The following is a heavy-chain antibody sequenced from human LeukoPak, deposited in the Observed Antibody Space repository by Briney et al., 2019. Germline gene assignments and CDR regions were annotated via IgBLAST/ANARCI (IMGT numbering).Heavy chain of an antibody. CDR3: TKDDPTNRS. CDR1: GFTFSNAW. V-gene: IGHV3-15*01. J-gene: IGHJ4*02. Sequence: GGSLRLSCAASGFTFSNAWMSWVRQAPGKGLEWVGRIKSKGDGGTTEYAAPVKGRVTISRDDSKNTLNLQMNSLKTEDTAMYYCTKDDPTNRSWGQGTLVTVSS. D-gene: IGHD2/OR15-2a*01. CDR2: IKSKGDGGTT.